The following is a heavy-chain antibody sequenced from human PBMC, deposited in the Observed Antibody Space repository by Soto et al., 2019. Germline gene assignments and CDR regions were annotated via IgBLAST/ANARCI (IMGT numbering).Heavy chain of an antibody. D-gene: IGHD2-2*01. Sequence: GASVKVSCKASGCTFSSYAISWVRQAPGQGLEWMGGIIPIFGTANYAQKFQGRVTITADESTSTAYMELSSLRSEDTAVYYCARGPAHCSSTSCYPDSFDYWGQGTLVTVSS. V-gene: IGHV1-69*13. J-gene: IGHJ4*02. CDR1: GCTFSSYA. CDR3: ARGPAHCSSTSCYPDSFDY. CDR2: IIPIFGTA.